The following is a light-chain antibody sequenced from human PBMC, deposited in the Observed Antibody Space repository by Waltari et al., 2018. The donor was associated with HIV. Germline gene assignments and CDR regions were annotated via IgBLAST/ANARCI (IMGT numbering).Light chain of an antibody. CDR1: VLPKQY. J-gene: IGLJ3*02. CDR3: YSADSNATHRV. Sequence: SYELTQPPSVSVSPRQTARIPCSGDVLPKQYAYWYQQKTGQAPALVIFKDNKRPSGIPERFSGSSSGTMATLTISGVQVEDEADYYCYSADSNATHRVFGGGTKLTVL. CDR2: KDN. V-gene: IGLV3-10*01.